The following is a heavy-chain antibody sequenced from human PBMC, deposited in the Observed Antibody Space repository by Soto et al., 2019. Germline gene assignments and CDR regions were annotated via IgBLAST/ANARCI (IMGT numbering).Heavy chain of an antibody. J-gene: IGHJ4*02. CDR2: IYYSGST. CDR1: GGSISSSSYY. CDR3: ASVNPARRGDYFDY. D-gene: IGHD6-6*01. V-gene: IGHV4-39*01. Sequence: SETLSLTCTVSGGSISSSSYYWGWIRQPPGKGLEWIGSIYYSGSTYYNPSLKSRVTISVDTSKNQFSLKLSSVTAADTAVYYCASVNPARRGDYFDYWGQGTLVTVSS.